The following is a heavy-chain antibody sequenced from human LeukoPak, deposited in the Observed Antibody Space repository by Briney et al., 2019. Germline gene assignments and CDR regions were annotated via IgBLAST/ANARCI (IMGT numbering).Heavy chain of an antibody. D-gene: IGHD3-22*01. CDR2: IYHSGST. CDR3: ARRVHYYDTSGYSYYFDY. CDR1: GGSTSRYY. J-gene: IGHJ4*02. V-gene: IGHV4-59*08. Sequence: SETLSLTCTVSGGSTSRYYWSWIRQPPGKGLEWIGSIYHSGSTYYNPSLKSRVTISVDTSKNHFSLKLSSVIAADTTVYYCARRVHYYDTSGYSYYFDYWGQGTLVTVSS.